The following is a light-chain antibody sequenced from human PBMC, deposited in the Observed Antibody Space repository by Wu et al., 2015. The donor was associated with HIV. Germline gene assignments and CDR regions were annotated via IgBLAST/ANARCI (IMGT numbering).Light chain of an antibody. CDR3: QQYKHWIT. CDR2: GAS. J-gene: IGKJ5*01. V-gene: IGKV3D-15*01. Sequence: EVVMTQSPATLSVSPGERATLSCRASQSVSSSYLAWYQQKPGQAPRLLIYGASSRATGIPDRFSGSGSETEFTLTISSLQSEDFAIYYCQQYKHWITFGQGTRLEMK. CDR1: QSVSSSY.